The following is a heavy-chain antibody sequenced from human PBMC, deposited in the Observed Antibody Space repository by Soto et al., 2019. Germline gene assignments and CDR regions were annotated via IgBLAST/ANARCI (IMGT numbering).Heavy chain of an antibody. J-gene: IGHJ4*02. Sequence: GGSLRLSCAASGFTFSSYSMNWVRQAPGKGLEWVSYISSSSSTIYYADSVKGRFTISRDNAKNSLYLQMNSLRAEDTAVYYCARDSGTSPTRYWGQGTLVTVSS. D-gene: IGHD2-8*01. CDR3: ARDSGTSPTRY. CDR2: ISSSSSTI. CDR1: GFTFSSYS. V-gene: IGHV3-48*01.